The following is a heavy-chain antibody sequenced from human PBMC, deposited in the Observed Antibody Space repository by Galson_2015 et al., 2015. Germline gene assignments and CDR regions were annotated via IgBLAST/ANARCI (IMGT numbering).Heavy chain of an antibody. Sequence: SLRLSFAASGFTFSSYAMTWVRQAPGKGLEWVLGISGSGGSTYYADSVKGRFTVSRDNAKNTLYLQMNSLRAEDTAVYYCAKQADGGYLRPDTCDIWGQGTMVTVSS. CDR2: ISGSGGST. CDR3: AKQADGGYLRPDTCDI. D-gene: IGHD5-12*01. V-gene: IGHV3-23*01. CDR1: GFTFSSYA. J-gene: IGHJ3*02.